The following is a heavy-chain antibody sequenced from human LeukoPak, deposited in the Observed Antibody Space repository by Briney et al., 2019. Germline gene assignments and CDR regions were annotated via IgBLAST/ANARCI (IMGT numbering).Heavy chain of an antibody. Sequence: PGGSLRLSCAGAGFTFSKYWMSWVRQAPGKGLEWVANIRQDGNEKYYVDSVKGRFTISRDNAKNSLYLQMNSLRVADTAVYYCARAPYYESSGPLWGQGTLVTVSS. J-gene: IGHJ4*02. CDR1: GFTFSKYW. CDR2: IRQDGNEK. D-gene: IGHD3-22*01. CDR3: ARAPYYESSGPL. V-gene: IGHV3-7*01.